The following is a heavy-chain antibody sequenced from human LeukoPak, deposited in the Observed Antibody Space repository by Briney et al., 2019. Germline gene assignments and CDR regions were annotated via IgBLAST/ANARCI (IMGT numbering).Heavy chain of an antibody. V-gene: IGHV3-23*01. D-gene: IGHD3-22*01. CDR1: GFTFSSYA. J-gene: IGHJ3*02. CDR3: AKGDGYYDSSGYYYVGAFDI. CDR2: ISGSGGST. Sequence: GGSLRLSCAASGFTFSSYAMSWVRQAPGKGLEWASAISGSGGSTYYADSVKGRFTISRDNSKNTLYLQMNSLRAEDTAVYYCAKGDGYYDSSGYYYVGAFDIWGQGTMVTVSS.